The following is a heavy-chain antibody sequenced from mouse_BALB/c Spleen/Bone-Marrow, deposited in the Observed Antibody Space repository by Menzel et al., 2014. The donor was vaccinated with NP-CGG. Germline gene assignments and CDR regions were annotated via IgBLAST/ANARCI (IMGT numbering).Heavy chain of an antibody. CDR1: GFDFSRYW. CDR2: INPDSSTI. J-gene: IGHJ4*01. D-gene: IGHD1-1*01. V-gene: IGHV4-1*02. Sequence: EVKLVESGGGLVQPGGSLKLSCAASGFDFSRYWMGWVRQAPGRGLKWIGEINPDSSTINYTPSLKDKFIISRDNAKNALYLQMSKVRSGDTALYYCARLGYYGTMAYWGQGTSVTVSS. CDR3: ARLGYYGTMAY.